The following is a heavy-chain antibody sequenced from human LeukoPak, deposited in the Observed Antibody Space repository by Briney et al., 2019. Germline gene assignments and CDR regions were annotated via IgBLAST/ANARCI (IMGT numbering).Heavy chain of an antibody. CDR3: ARQGCGGDCYPDY. CDR1: GGSLSSTTYY. V-gene: IGHV4-39*01. J-gene: IGHJ4*02. CDR2: VYYTGGI. Sequence: SETLSLTCTVSGGSLSSTTYYWGWIRQPPGKGLEWIGSVYYTGGINYNPSLESRVTISVDTSKNQFSLKLTSVTATDTAVYYCARQGCGGDCYPDYWGQGTLVTVSS. D-gene: IGHD2-21*02.